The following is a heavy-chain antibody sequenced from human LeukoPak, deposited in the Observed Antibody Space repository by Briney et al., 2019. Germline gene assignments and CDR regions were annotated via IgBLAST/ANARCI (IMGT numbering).Heavy chain of an antibody. CDR2: MSAYNGNT. D-gene: IGHD2-2*02. Sequence: GASVHVTCKATVYTFPSYGISGVRQARGQGLEWMGWMSAYNGNTNYAQKLQGRVTMTTHTTTSTAYMELRSLRSEDTAVYYCARDRYCSSNSCYTLRRNGMDVWGQGTTVTVSS. J-gene: IGHJ6*02. V-gene: IGHV1-18*01. CDR1: VYTFPSYG. CDR3: ARDRYCSSNSCYTLRRNGMDV.